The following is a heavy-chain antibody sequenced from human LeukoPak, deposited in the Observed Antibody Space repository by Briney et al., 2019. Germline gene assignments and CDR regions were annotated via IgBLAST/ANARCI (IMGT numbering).Heavy chain of an antibody. Sequence: GTSLRLSCAASGFTFSSLSIHWVRQTLGKGLEWVAVISSEGSKKFYADSVKGRFTISRDNSKNTVYLQMNSLGAEDTAVYYCAREPHYYDSSGYYTPYTDYWGQGTLVTVSS. CDR1: GFTFSSLS. D-gene: IGHD3-22*01. J-gene: IGHJ4*02. V-gene: IGHV3-30-3*01. CDR2: ISSEGSKK. CDR3: AREPHYYDSSGYYTPYTDY.